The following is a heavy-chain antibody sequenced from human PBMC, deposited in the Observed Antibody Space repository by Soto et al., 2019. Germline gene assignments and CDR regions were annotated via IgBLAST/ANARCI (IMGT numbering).Heavy chain of an antibody. D-gene: IGHD6-19*01. CDR3: ARDYRRGWHGTNYGMDV. CDR2: IIPSFGAA. J-gene: IGHJ6*02. CDR1: GGTFSSSG. Sequence: QVQLEQSGAEVKKHGSSVKVSCMASGGTFSSSGFSWVRQAPGQVLEWMGGIIPSFGAAKYAQKSQGRVTSTADESTSTAYMELSSLGSEDTAVYYCARDYRRGWHGTNYGMDVWGQGPTVTVSS. V-gene: IGHV1-69*01.